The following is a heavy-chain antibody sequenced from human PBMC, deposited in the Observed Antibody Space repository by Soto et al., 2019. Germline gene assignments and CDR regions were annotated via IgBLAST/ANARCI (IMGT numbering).Heavy chain of an antibody. D-gene: IGHD1-1*01. CDR2: INPNSGGT. V-gene: IGHV1-2*02. CDR1: GYTFTGYY. Sequence: ASVKVSCKASGYTFTGYYMHWVRQAPGQGLEWIGWINPNSGGTNYAQKFQGRVTMTRDTSISTAYMELSRLRSDDTAVYYCARPLGGNGGGHDAFDIWGQGTMVTVSS. CDR3: ARPLGGNGGGHDAFDI. J-gene: IGHJ3*02.